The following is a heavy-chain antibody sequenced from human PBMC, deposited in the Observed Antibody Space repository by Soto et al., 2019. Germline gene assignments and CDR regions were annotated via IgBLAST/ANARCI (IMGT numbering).Heavy chain of an antibody. D-gene: IGHD1-1*01. Sequence: SLTCAVSGGSISSGGYFWNWIRPPPGKGLELIGYIYHSGSTLYNPSLKSRVTISVDKSKNRFSLKLSYVTAADMAVYYCARDQLEGNWFDPWGQGTLVTVSS. V-gene: IGHV4-30-2*01. CDR2: IYHSGST. J-gene: IGHJ5*02. CDR3: ARDQLEGNWFDP. CDR1: GGSISSGGYF.